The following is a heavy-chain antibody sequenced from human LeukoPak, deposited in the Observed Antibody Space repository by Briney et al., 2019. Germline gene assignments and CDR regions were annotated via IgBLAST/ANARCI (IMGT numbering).Heavy chain of an antibody. CDR1: GYTFTAYY. J-gene: IGHJ6*02. D-gene: IGHD5-18*01. CDR2: ISAYNGNT. CDR3: ARAREGSYGYYYYYGMDV. Sequence: ASVKVSCRASGYTFTAYYIHWVRQAPGQGLEWMGWISAYNGNTNYAQKLQGRVTMTTDTSTSTAYMELRSLRSDDTAVYYCARAREGSYGYYYYYGMDVWGQGTTVTVSS. V-gene: IGHV1-18*04.